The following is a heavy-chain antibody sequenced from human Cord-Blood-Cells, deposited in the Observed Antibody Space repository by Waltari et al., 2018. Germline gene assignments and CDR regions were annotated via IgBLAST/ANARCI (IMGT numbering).Heavy chain of an antibody. V-gene: IGHV4-34*01. Sequence: QVQLQQGGAGRFRPSETPSLTCAVYGGSFSGYSWSWICQPPGKGREWIGEINHSGSTNYNPSLKSRVTISVDTSKNQFSLKLSSVTAADTAVYYCARATRSTFDAFDIWGQGTMVTVSS. CDR1: GGSFSGYS. D-gene: IGHD1-26*01. CDR2: INHSGST. J-gene: IGHJ3*02. CDR3: ARATRSTFDAFDI.